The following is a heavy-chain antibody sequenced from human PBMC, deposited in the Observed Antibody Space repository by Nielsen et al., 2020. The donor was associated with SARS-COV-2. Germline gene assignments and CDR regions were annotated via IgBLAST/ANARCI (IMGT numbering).Heavy chain of an antibody. V-gene: IGHV3-21*04. J-gene: IGHJ6*02. D-gene: IGHD5-12*01. Sequence: GGSLRLSCAASGFTFSSYSMNWVRQAPGKGLEWVSSISSSSSYIYYADSVKGRFTISRDNSKNTLYLQMNSLRAEDTAVYYCAGKSKYSGSNRAGMDVWGQGTTVTVSS. CDR1: GFTFSSYS. CDR2: ISSSSSYI. CDR3: AGKSKYSGSNRAGMDV.